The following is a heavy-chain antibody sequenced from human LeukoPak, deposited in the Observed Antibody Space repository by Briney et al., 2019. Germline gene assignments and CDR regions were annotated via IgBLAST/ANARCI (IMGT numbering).Heavy chain of an antibody. CDR2: INPNSGGT. Sequence: ASVTVSCKASGYTFTGYYMHWVRQAPGQGLEWMGWINPNSGGTNYAQKFQGRVTMTRDTSISTAYMELSRLRSDDTAVYYCPRAECSGYYDDYKGPAALVTVSS. CDR3: PRAECSGYYDDY. J-gene: IGHJ4*02. V-gene: IGHV1-2*02. D-gene: IGHD3-22*01. CDR1: GYTFTGYY.